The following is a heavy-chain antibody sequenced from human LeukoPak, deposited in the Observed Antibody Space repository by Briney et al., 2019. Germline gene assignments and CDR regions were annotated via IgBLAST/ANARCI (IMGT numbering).Heavy chain of an antibody. CDR3: ARTPKDYLNFLYFDL. Sequence: SETLSLTCTVSGGSISLYYWSWIRQPPGKGLEWIAYIYPTGTTNYNPSLRSRVTISVDTPKNQFSLKVNSVTAADTAVYYCARTPKDYLNFLYFDLWGRGSLVTVSS. CDR2: IYPTGTT. CDR1: GGSISLYY. J-gene: IGHJ2*01. V-gene: IGHV4-4*08. D-gene: IGHD3-16*01.